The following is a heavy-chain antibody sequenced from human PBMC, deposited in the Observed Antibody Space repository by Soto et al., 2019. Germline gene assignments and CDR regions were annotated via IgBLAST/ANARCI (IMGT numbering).Heavy chain of an antibody. J-gene: IGHJ6*02. CDR2: IIPFFGTS. V-gene: IGHV1-69*01. D-gene: IGHD1-26*01. CDR3: ARVGHITNYGMAV. Sequence: QVQLVQSGAEVKKPGSSVKVSCEASGGTFSSYPINWVRQAPGQGLEWMGGIIPFFGTSHYAQKFQGRGTITADDSTSTAYMELRSLRSEDTAVYYCARVGHITNYGMAVWGQGTTVTVSS. CDR1: GGTFSSYP.